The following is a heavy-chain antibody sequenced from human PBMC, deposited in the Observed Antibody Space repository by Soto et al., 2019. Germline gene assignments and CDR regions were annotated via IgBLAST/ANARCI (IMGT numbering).Heavy chain of an antibody. V-gene: IGHV1-2*04. CDR2: INPNSGGT. D-gene: IGHD5-12*01. Sequence: ASVKVSCKASGYTFTGYYMHWVRQAPGQGLEWMGWINPNSGGTNYAQKFQGWVTMTRDTSISTAYMELSRLRSDDTAVYYCARDARWLQLSYWFDPWGQGTLLTVSS. CDR3: ARDARWLQLSYWFDP. J-gene: IGHJ5*02. CDR1: GYTFTGYY.